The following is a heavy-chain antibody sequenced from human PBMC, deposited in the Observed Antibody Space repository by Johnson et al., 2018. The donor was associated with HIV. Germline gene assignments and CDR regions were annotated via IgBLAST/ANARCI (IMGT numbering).Heavy chain of an antibody. CDR3: RATIPRDAFDI. CDR1: QFTFSSYD. D-gene: IGHD5-12*01. Sequence: VQLVESGGGLAKPAWSPRLSCAASQFTFSSYDMNCVRQAPGNGLEWVGQVNPNGGSTYLIDSVKGRFTISRDNSKNTLYLQMNSLRAEDTAVYYTRATIPRDAFDIWGQGTMVTVSS. V-gene: IGHV3-25*03. J-gene: IGHJ3*02. CDR2: VNPNGGST.